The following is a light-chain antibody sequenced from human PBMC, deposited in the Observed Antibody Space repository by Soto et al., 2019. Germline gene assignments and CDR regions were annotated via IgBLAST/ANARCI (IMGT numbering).Light chain of an antibody. CDR3: QQYGDSPDTDRWT. J-gene: IGKJ1*01. CDR2: GAS. V-gene: IGKV3-20*01. CDR1: QSVRSSS. Sequence: EIVLTQSPGTLSLSPGERASLFCRASQSVRSSSLAWYQQKRGQPPRLLIYGASSRATGIPDRFSSSGSGTYFTFTISRLEPEDFAVYFCQQYGDSPDTDRWTFGQGTKVEIK.